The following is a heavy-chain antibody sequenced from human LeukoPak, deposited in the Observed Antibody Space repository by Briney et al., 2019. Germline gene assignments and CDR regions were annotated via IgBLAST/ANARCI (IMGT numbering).Heavy chain of an antibody. CDR1: GFTFSTYI. J-gene: IGHJ4*02. Sequence: GGSLRLSCAASGFTFSTYILNWVRQAPGKGLEWVSSISGSSTYIYYADSVKGRFTISRDNAKNSLYLQMNSLRAEDTAVYYCARESSGYCSSTSCPFDYWGQGTLVTVSS. CDR2: ISGSSTYI. D-gene: IGHD2-2*01. V-gene: IGHV3-21*01. CDR3: ARESSGYCSSTSCPFDY.